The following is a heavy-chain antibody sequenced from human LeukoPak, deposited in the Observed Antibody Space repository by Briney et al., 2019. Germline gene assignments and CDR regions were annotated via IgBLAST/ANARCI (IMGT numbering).Heavy chain of an antibody. D-gene: IGHD4-17*01. CDR2: IKSKTDGGTT. V-gene: IGHV3-15*01. CDR1: GFTFSNTW. J-gene: IGHJ4*02. CDR3: TRYGDYDWMDY. Sequence: GGSLRLSCAASGFTFSNTWMSWVRQAPGKGLEWVGRIKSKTDGGTTDYAAPVKGRFTISRDDSKNTLYLQMNSLKTEDTAVYYCTRYGDYDWMDYWGQGTLVTVSS.